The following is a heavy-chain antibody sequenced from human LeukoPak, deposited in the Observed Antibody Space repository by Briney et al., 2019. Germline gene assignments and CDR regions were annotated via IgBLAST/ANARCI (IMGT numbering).Heavy chain of an antibody. CDR2: ISSSSSYI. V-gene: IGHV3-21*04. Sequence: GGSLRLSCAASGFTFSSYSMNWVRQAPGKGLEWVSSISSSSSYIYYADSVKGRFTISRDNAKNSLYLQMNSLRAEDTAVYYCAREVQGVSELWFGELLYNNWFDPWGQGTLVTVSS. J-gene: IGHJ5*02. CDR3: AREVQGVSELWFGELLYNNWFDP. D-gene: IGHD3-10*01. CDR1: GFTFSSYS.